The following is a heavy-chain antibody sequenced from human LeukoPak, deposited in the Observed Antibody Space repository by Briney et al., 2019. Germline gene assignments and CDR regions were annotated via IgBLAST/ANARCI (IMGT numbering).Heavy chain of an antibody. V-gene: IGHV4-34*01. CDR3: AREHELAAAGTELDY. CDR2: INHSGST. D-gene: IGHD6-13*01. J-gene: IGHJ4*02. Sequence: PSETLSLTCAVYSGSFSGYYWSWIRQPPGKGLEWIGEINHSGSTNYNPSLKSRVTISVDTSKNQFSLKLSSVTAADTAVYYCAREHELAAAGTELDYWGQGTLVTVSS. CDR1: SGSFSGYY.